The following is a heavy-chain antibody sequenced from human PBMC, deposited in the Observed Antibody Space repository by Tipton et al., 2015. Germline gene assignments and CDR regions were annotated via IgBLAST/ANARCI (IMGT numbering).Heavy chain of an antibody. CDR3: AREVWYNDSTGSDY. V-gene: IGHV4-4*02. J-gene: IGHJ4*02. CDR1: GDSISSSNW. D-gene: IGHD3-22*01. Sequence: TLSLTCSVSGDSISSSNWWSWVRQPPGKGLEWIGEIHHGGSTNYNPSLKSRVTMSVDTSKNQFSLHLSSVTAADTAVYYCAREVWYNDSTGSDYWSQGTLVTVSS. CDR2: IHHGGST.